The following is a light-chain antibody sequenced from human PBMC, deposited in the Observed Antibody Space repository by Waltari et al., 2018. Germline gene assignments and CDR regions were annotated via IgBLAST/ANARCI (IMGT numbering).Light chain of an antibody. CDR2: RAS. CDR1: QSITNW. CDR3: QQYDNYWT. V-gene: IGKV1-5*03. Sequence: DIQMTQSPSTLSASVGDRVTIPCRASQSITNWLAWYQQKPRKAPQLLIYRASHLESGVPSRFSGSGSGTEFTITINSLQPDDFATYYCQQYDNYWTFGQGTKVEIK. J-gene: IGKJ1*01.